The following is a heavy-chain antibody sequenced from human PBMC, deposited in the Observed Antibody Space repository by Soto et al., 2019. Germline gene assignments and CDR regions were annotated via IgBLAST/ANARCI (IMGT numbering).Heavy chain of an antibody. J-gene: IGHJ6*02. CDR2: SNGDGSST. V-gene: IGHV3-74*01. CDR3: ARATAYYGMDV. CDR1: GFTFSSYW. Sequence: EVQLVESGGGLVQPGGSLRLSCAASGFTFSSYWMHWVRQAPGMGLVWVSRSNGDGSSTTYADSVKGRFTISRDNAKNMLYLQMNSLRPEDTAVYYCARATAYYGMDVWGQGTTVTVSS. D-gene: IGHD5-18*01.